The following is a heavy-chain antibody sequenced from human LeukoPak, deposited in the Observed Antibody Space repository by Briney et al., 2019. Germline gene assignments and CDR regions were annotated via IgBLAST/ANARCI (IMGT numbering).Heavy chain of an antibody. CDR2: ISTISAYI. Sequence: GGSLRLSCAVSGFTFSGYDMNWVRQAPGKGLEWVSSISTISAYIYYADSVKGRFTVSRDNAKMSLYLQMNSLRAEDTALYYCAKLSDTARMIRAKPLDYWGQGTLVTVSS. V-gene: IGHV3-21*01. CDR1: GFTFSGYD. CDR3: AKLSDTARMIRAKPLDY. D-gene: IGHD5-18*01. J-gene: IGHJ4*02.